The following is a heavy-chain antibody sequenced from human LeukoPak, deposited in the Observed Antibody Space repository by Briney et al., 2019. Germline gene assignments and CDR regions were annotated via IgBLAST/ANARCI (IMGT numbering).Heavy chain of an antibody. Sequence: GESLKISCKGSGYYFTTYWIGWVRQMPGKGLEWMGIIYPADSHTRYSPSFQGQVTISADKSISTAYLQWTSLKASDTAMYYCARESSSWNGDYWGQGTLVTVSS. CDR3: ARESSSWNGDY. J-gene: IGHJ4*02. CDR2: IYPADSHT. D-gene: IGHD1-1*01. V-gene: IGHV5-51*01. CDR1: GYYFTTYW.